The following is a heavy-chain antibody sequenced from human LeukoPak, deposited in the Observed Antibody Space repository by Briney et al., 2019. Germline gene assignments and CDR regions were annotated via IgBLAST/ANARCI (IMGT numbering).Heavy chain of an antibody. CDR3: ARRDIVVVTAIPYDAFDI. J-gene: IGHJ3*02. Sequence: GGSLRLSCAASGFTFDEYGMSWVRQAQGKGLEWVSGISLNGGATGYADSVKGRFTISRDNGKNSLYLQMNSLRAEDTAVYYCARRDIVVVTAIPYDAFDIWGQGTMVTVSS. CDR1: GFTFDEYG. D-gene: IGHD2-21*02. CDR2: ISLNGGAT. V-gene: IGHV3-20*04.